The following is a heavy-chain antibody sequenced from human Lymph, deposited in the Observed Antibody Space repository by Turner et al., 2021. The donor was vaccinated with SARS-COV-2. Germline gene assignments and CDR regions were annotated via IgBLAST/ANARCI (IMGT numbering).Heavy chain of an antibody. V-gene: IGHV1-24*01. CDR2: FEPEDAET. CDR3: ATAPAVADYFRCYYGMDV. D-gene: IGHD6-19*01. Sequence: QVQLVQSGAEVKKPGASVKVSCKVSGYTLTELSMHWVRQAPGKGREWMGGFEPEDAETIYAQKFQGRVTMTEDTSTNTAYMELSSLRSEDTAVYYWATAPAVADYFRCYYGMDVWGQGTTVTVSS. CDR1: GYTLTELS. J-gene: IGHJ6*02.